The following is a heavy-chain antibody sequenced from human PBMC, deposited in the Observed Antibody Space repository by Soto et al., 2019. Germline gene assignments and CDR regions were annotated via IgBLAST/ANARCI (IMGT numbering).Heavy chain of an antibody. CDR1: GFTFSSYW. Sequence: GGSLRLSCAASGFTFSSYWMHWVRQAPGKGLVWVSRINSDGSSTSYADSVKGRFTISRDNAKNTLYLQMNSLRAEDAAVYYCARDRTAELPYYYMDVWGKGTTVTVSS. V-gene: IGHV3-74*01. D-gene: IGHD7-27*01. CDR2: INSDGSST. J-gene: IGHJ6*03. CDR3: ARDRTAELPYYYMDV.